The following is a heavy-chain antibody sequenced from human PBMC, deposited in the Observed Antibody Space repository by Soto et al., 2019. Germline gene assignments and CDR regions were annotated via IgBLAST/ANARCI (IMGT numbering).Heavy chain of an antibody. Sequence: SETLSLTCTVSGGSISSGDYYWSWIRQPPGKGLEWIGYIYYSGSTYYNPSLKSRVTISVDTSKNQFSLKLSSVTAADTAVYYCASSGYCTNGVCYALFDPCGQGTLVTVSS. CDR1: GGSISSGDYY. CDR3: ASSGYCTNGVCYALFDP. D-gene: IGHD2-8*01. CDR2: IYYSGST. V-gene: IGHV4-30-4*01. J-gene: IGHJ5*02.